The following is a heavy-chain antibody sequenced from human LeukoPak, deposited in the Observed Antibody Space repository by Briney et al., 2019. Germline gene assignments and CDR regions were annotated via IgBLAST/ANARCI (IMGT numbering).Heavy chain of an antibody. CDR2: ISGSGGST. D-gene: IGHD3-22*01. Sequence: GGSLRLSCAASGFTFNTYAMSWVRQAPGKGLEWVSAISGSGGSTYYADSVKGRFTISRDNSKNTLYLQMNSLRAEDTAVYYCAKASNYDSSGSHDYWGQGTLVTVSS. CDR3: AKASNYDSSGSHDY. V-gene: IGHV3-23*01. CDR1: GFTFNTYA. J-gene: IGHJ4*02.